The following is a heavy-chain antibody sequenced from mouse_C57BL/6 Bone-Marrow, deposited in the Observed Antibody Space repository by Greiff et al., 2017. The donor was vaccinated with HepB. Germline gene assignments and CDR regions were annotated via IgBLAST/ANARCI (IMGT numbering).Heavy chain of an antibody. V-gene: IGHV5-4*01. CDR3: ARDRGVVAPFAY. Sequence: EVQGVESGGGLVKPGGSLKLSCAASGFTFSSYAMSWVRQTPEKRLEWVATISDGGSYTYYPDNVKGRFTISRDNAKNNLYLQMSHLKSEDTAMYYCARDRGVVAPFAYWGQGTLVTVSA. CDR1: GFTFSSYA. D-gene: IGHD1-1*01. J-gene: IGHJ3*01. CDR2: ISDGGSYT.